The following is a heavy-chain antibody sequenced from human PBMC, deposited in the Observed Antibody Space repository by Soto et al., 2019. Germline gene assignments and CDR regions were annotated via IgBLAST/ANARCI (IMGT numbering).Heavy chain of an antibody. V-gene: IGHV1-69*01. CDR3: AASSSVAAAGYFKF. D-gene: IGHD6-13*01. Sequence: QVQLVQSGAEVKEPGSSVKVSCKATGDLFNNYAFNWVRQAPGQGLEWMGRISPLFSTTNNAQKFQGRVTIGADELTNIVHLQVSNLESEDPAMYYCAASSSVAAAGYFKFWGQGTLVTVSP. J-gene: IGHJ4*02. CDR2: ISPLFSTT. CDR1: GDLFNNYA.